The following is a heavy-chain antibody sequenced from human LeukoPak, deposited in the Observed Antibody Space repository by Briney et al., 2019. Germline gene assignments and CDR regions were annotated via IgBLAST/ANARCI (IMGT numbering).Heavy chain of an antibody. D-gene: IGHD2-21*01. CDR3: AREANSPTARYWYFDL. CDR1: GGSVSSYY. V-gene: IGHV4-59*02. Sequence: SETLSLTCTVSGGSVSSYYWSWMRQSPGKGLERIGYVYYSGSTNYNPALRSRVTISLDTSENQFSLKLSSVTAADTAVYYCAREANSPTARYWYFDLWGRGTLVTVSS. J-gene: IGHJ2*01. CDR2: VYYSGST.